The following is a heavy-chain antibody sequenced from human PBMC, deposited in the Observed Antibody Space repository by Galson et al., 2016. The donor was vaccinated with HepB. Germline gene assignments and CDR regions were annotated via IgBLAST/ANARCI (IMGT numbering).Heavy chain of an antibody. CDR2: ISRSGGHT. V-gene: IGHV3-23*01. CDR1: GFTFSNYA. D-gene: IGHD5-18*01. Sequence: SLRLSCAASGFTFSNYAMTWVRQAPGKGLEWVSSISRSGGHTYYADSVKGRFTISRDNSKNTLYLLMNSLRDEDTAVYYCAREKTATIEYWGQGTLVTVSS. CDR3: AREKTATIEY. J-gene: IGHJ4*02.